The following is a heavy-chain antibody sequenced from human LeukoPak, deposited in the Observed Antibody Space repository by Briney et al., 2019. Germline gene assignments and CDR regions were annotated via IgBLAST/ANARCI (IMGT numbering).Heavy chain of an antibody. J-gene: IGHJ4*02. CDR2: INPSGGST. CDR3: ASGHVDTAMVFVY. Sequence: ASVKVSCEXSGYTFTSYYMHWVRQAPGQGLERMGVINPSGGSTSYAQKFQGRVTMTRDTSTSTVYMELSSLRSEDTAVYYCASGHVDTAMVFVYWGQGTLVTVSS. V-gene: IGHV1-46*01. CDR1: GYTFTSYY. D-gene: IGHD5-18*01.